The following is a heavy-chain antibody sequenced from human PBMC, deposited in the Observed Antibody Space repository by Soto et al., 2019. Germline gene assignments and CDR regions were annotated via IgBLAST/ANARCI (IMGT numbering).Heavy chain of an antibody. D-gene: IGHD5-18*01. CDR2: IKQDGSEK. J-gene: IGHJ3*02. CDR1: GFTFSSYY. Sequence: EVQLVESGGDLVQPGGSLKLSCAASGFTFSSYYMSWVRQPPGKGLEWVANIKQDGSEKYYVDSVKGRFTISRDNAKSSLSPQMNSLTVEDTAVYYCARDGYSAGFDIWGPGTMVTVSS. V-gene: IGHV3-7*01. CDR3: ARDGYSAGFDI.